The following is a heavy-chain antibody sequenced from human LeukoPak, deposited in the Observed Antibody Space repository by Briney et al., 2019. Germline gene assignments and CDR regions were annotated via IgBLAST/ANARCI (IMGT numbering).Heavy chain of an antibody. CDR1: GGSISSYY. D-gene: IGHD3-3*01. CDR2: IYTSGSS. CDR3: ARGPYYDFWSGPPPYYYSYMDV. Sequence: PSETLSLTCTVSGGSISSYYWSWIRQPAGKGLEWIGRIYTSGSSNYNPSLKSRVTMSVDTSKNQLSLKLSSVTAADTAVYYCARGPYYDFWSGPPPYYYSYMDVWGKGTTVTVSS. V-gene: IGHV4-4*07. J-gene: IGHJ6*03.